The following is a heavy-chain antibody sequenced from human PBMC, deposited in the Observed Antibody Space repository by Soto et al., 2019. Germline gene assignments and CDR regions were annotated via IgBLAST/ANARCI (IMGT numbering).Heavy chain of an antibody. CDR1: GGSITSSSYY. Sequence: QVQLQESGPRLVKPSETLSLTCTVSGGSITSSSYYWGWISQPPGKGLEWIGTIHSTGRTYYNPSHKSPLTTSPDVPANQSPLKLSSVPAANTAAYSRSTQSPSYYGRSAYYFAPLDIWGQGALVTVSA. V-gene: IGHV4-39*01. J-gene: IGHJ4*02. CDR2: IHSTGRT. D-gene: IGHD3-22*01. CDR3: STQSPSYYGRSAYYFAPLDI.